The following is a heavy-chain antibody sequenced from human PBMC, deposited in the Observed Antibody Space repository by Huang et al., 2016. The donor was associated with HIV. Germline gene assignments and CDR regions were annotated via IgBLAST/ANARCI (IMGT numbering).Heavy chain of an antibody. CDR2: IDYSGST. J-gene: IGHJ4*02. D-gene: IGHD3-3*01. Sequence: QVQLQESGPGLVKPSETLSLTCTVSGGSISTHYWSWIRQPPGKGLEWIGSIDYSGSTNYSPCRKSRVTILLDTSKNQFSLRVNSVTAADTAMYYCARDHHDFWRGYRRMYFFDHWGQGTLVTVSS. CDR1: GGSISTHY. V-gene: IGHV4-59*11. CDR3: ARDHHDFWRGYRRMYFFDH.